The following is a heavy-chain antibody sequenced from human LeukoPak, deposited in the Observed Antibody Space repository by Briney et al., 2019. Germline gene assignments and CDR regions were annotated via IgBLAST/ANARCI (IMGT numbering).Heavy chain of an antibody. Sequence: ASVKVSCKASGYTFTSFDINWVRQATGQGLEWMGWINPNSGGTNYAQKFQGRVTMTRDTSISTAYMELSRLRSDDTAVYYCARGRGSYRYFDYWGQGTLVTVSS. CDR2: INPNSGGT. CDR1: GYTFTSFD. CDR3: ARGRGSYRYFDY. J-gene: IGHJ4*02. D-gene: IGHD3-16*02. V-gene: IGHV1-2*02.